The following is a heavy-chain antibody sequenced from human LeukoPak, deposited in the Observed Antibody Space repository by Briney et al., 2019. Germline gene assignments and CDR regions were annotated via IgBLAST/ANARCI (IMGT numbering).Heavy chain of an antibody. Sequence: PGGSLRLSCAASGFSFSAYWMTWVRQAPGAGLEFVASINPVGTATYYADPVKGRFTISRDNAKNLVYLQMNSLRAEDTAVYHCGRFGYVAGVDLWGQGTLVTVSS. CDR3: GRFGYVAGVDL. V-gene: IGHV3-7*01. CDR2: INPVGTAT. J-gene: IGHJ4*02. D-gene: IGHD6-19*01. CDR1: GFSFSAYW.